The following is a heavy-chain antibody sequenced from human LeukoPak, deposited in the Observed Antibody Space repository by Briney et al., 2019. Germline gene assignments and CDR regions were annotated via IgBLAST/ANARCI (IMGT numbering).Heavy chain of an antibody. Sequence: GGSLRLSCAASGFTFSSYWMSWVRQAPGKGLEWVSAISGSGGSTYYADSVKGRFTISRDNSKNTLYLQMNSLRAEDTVVYYCAKALYYYGSGSYSTIDYWGQGTLVTVSS. J-gene: IGHJ4*02. CDR1: GFTFSSYW. D-gene: IGHD3-10*01. CDR3: AKALYYYGSGSYSTIDY. CDR2: ISGSGGST. V-gene: IGHV3-23*01.